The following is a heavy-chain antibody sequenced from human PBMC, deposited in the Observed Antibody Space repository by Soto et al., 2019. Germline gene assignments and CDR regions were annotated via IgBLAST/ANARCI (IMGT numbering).Heavy chain of an antibody. J-gene: IGHJ6*02. CDR3: ASEPWNNINSVDRTYYYCGMDV. CDR1: GGTFSSYA. CDR2: IIPIFGPA. Sequence: VQLVQSGAEVKKPGSSVKVSCKASGGTFSSYAISWVRQAPGQGLEWMGGIIPIFGPANYAQTFQGIVTITVDEYTSTACMELGSLRSSDTSVYYCASEPWNNINSVDRTYYYCGMDVRGQGATVTVSS. D-gene: IGHD1-1*01. V-gene: IGHV1-69*01.